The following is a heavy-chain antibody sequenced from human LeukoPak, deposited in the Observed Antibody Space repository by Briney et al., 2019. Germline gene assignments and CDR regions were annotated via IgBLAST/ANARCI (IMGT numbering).Heavy chain of an antibody. V-gene: IGHV4-39*01. D-gene: IGHD2-2*01. Sequence: SETLSLTCTVSGGSISSSSYYWGWIRQPPGKGLEWIGSIYYSGSTYYNPSLKSRVTISVDTSKNQFSLKLSSVTAADTAVYYCARRRYCNSTSCYAVNYYFDYWCQGTLVTVSS. CDR3: ARRRYCNSTSCYAVNYYFDY. CDR1: GGSISSSSYY. CDR2: IYYSGST. J-gene: IGHJ4*02.